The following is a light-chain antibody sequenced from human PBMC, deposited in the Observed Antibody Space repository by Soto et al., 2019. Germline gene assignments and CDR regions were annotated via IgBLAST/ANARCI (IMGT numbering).Light chain of an antibody. V-gene: IGKV3-15*01. CDR1: QSVGSD. CDR2: DAS. CDR3: QQHKSYPVT. J-gene: IGKJ4*01. Sequence: EIVMTQSPATLSVSPGERATLSCRASQSVGSDLAWYQQKPGQAPRLVIYDASNLKSGVPSRFSGSGSGTEFTLAISSLQPDDSGSYYCQQHKSYPVTFGGGTKVDIK.